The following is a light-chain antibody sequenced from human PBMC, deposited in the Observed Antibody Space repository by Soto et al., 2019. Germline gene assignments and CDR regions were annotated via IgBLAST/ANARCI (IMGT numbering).Light chain of an antibody. CDR1: QSVSSD. J-gene: IGKJ3*01. Sequence: EIVLTHSPATRSLSPGQRATLSCSSSQSVSSDLAWYQQKPGQAPRLLIYDASNRATGIPARFSGSGAGTDFTLTISRLEPEDFAVYYCQQRSNWPLTFGPGTKVDIK. V-gene: IGKV3-11*01. CDR3: QQRSNWPLT. CDR2: DAS.